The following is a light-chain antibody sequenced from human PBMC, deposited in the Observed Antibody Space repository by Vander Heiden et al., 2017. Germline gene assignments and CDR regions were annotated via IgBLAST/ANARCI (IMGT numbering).Light chain of an antibody. V-gene: IGKV1-39*01. CDR2: AAS. J-gene: IGKJ3*01. Sequence: IQMTQSPSSLSASVGARVTITCRASQSSSSYLNWYQQKPVKAPKLLIYAASSLQSGVPSRFSSSRSGTEFTLTISRLQPEDIATYYRQQSDSTLFTFGHGTKVDIK. CDR3: QQSDSTLFT. CDR1: QSSSSY.